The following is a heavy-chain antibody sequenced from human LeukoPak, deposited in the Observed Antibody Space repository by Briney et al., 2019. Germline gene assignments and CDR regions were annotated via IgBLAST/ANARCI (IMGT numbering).Heavy chain of an antibody. CDR2: ISSGSSFM. D-gene: IGHD3-22*01. J-gene: IGHJ5*02. Sequence: GGSLRLSCAASGFTFSSYTMSWVRQAPGKGLEWVSSISSGSSFMYYADSVKGRFTISRDNAKNSLYLQMNSLRAKDTALYYCARDYYDSSGSSWFDPWGQGTLVTVSS. V-gene: IGHV3-21*01. CDR1: GFTFSSYT. CDR3: ARDYYDSSGSSWFDP.